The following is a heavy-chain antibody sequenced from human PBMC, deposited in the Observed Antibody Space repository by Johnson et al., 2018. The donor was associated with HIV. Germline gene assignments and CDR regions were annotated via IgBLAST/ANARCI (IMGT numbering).Heavy chain of an antibody. CDR2: IYSGGST. CDR3: AKVLCSGTNCYSDSHAFDI. D-gene: IGHD2-15*01. Sequence: EVQVVESGGGLVQPGGSLRLSCAASGFTVSSNYMSWVRQAPGKGLEWASVIYSGGSTYYADSVKGSFTISRDNSKNTLYLEVKSLRAEDTDLSYCAKVLCSGTNCYSDSHAFDIWGQGTMVTVSS. V-gene: IGHV3-66*01. J-gene: IGHJ3*02. CDR1: GFTVSSNY.